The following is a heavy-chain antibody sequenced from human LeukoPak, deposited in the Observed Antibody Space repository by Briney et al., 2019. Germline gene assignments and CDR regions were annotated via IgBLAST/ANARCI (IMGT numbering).Heavy chain of an antibody. D-gene: IGHD3-22*01. CDR3: ARIPAPRHYYDSSGYYLDY. CDR2: IYYSGST. J-gene: IGHJ4*02. V-gene: IGHV4-31*03. CDR1: GGSISSGGYY. Sequence: SETLSLTCTVSGGSISSGGYYWSWIRQHPGKGLEWIGYIYYSGSTYYNPSLKSRVTISVDTPKNQFSLKLSSVTAADTAVYYCARIPAPRHYYDSSGYYLDYWGQGTLVTVSS.